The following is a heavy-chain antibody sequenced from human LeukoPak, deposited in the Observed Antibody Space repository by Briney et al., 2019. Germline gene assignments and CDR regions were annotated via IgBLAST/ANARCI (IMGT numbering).Heavy chain of an antibody. CDR1: GFTFSNAW. V-gene: IGHV3-15*01. J-gene: IGHJ5*02. CDR2: IKRRTDGGTT. D-gene: IGHD3-10*01. Sequence: PGGSLRLSCSASGFTFSNAWMSWVRQAPGKGLEWVGRIKRRTDGGTTDYAAPVKGRFTISRDDSKNTLYLQMNSLKTGDTAVYYCTTALLWFGKFSSWGQGTLVTVSS. CDR3: TTALLWFGKFSS.